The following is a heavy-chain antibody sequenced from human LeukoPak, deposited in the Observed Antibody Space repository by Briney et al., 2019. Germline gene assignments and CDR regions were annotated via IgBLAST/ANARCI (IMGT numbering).Heavy chain of an antibody. CDR3: ARGRIPVLRFLEWSNWFDP. CDR1: GESFSGYY. V-gene: IGHV4-34*01. J-gene: IGHJ5*02. D-gene: IGHD3-3*01. Sequence: PSETLSLTCAVYGESFSGYYWSWIRQPPGKGLEWIGEINHSGSTNYNPSLKSRVTISVDTSKNQFSLKLSSVTAADTAVYYCARGRIPVLRFLEWSNWFDPWGQGTLVTVSS. CDR2: INHSGST.